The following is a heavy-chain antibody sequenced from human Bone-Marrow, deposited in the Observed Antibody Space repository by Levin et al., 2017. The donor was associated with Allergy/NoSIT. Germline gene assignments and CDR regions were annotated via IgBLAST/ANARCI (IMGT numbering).Heavy chain of an antibody. D-gene: IGHD6-13*01. V-gene: IGHV4-39*02. Sequence: ASETLSLTCTVSGGSISSSSYYWGWIRQPPGKGLEWIGSIYYSGSTYYNPSLKSRVTISVDTSKNQFSLKLSSVTAADTAVYYCARDTVPASSSWSVANYYYYGMDVWGQGTTVTVSS. CDR2: IYYSGST. CDR3: ARDTVPASSSWSVANYYYYGMDV. J-gene: IGHJ6*02. CDR1: GGSISSSSYY.